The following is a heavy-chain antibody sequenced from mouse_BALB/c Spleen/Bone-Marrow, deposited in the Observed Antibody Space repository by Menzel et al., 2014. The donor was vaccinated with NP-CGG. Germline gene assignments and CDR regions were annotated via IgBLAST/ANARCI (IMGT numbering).Heavy chain of an antibody. V-gene: IGHV1-7*01. Sequence: VQLQQSGAELAKPGASVKMSCKASGYTFTNYWMHWIKQRPGQGLEWIGYINPSTGYTEYNQKFKDKATSTADKSSSTAYMQLSSLTSEDSAVYYCARKGYGNYHYYAMDYWGQGTSVTVSS. J-gene: IGHJ4*01. D-gene: IGHD2-1*01. CDR2: INPSTGYT. CDR3: ARKGYGNYHYYAMDY. CDR1: GYTFTNYW.